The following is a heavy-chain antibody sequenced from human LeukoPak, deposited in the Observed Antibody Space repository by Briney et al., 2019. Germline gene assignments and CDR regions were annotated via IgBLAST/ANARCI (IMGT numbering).Heavy chain of an antibody. CDR2: IKEDGTEK. CDR3: VRESRPGGAMGLYHNLDY. CDR1: GFTFSDFW. Sequence: GGSLRLSCAGSGFTFSDFWMTWVRQTPGKGLEWVANIKEDGTEKNLVDSVKGRFTISRDNTKDLLFLEMNNLRGDDTAIYYCVRESRPGGAMGLYHNLDYWGQGTLVAVSS. J-gene: IGHJ4*02. V-gene: IGHV3-7*01. D-gene: IGHD1-1*01.